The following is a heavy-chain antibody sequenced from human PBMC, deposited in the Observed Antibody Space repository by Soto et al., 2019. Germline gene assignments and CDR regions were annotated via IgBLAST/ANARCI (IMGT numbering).Heavy chain of an antibody. CDR1: GFTFSSYG. CDR2: IWYDGSNK. J-gene: IGHJ4*02. V-gene: IGHV3-33*01. CDR3: ARGGDGYNGFDY. D-gene: IGHD5-12*01. Sequence: QVQLVESGGVVVQPGRSLRLSCAASGFTFSSYGMHWVRQAPGKGLEWVAVIWYDGSNKYYADSVKGRFTISTDNSKNTLYMQMNSLRAEDTAVYYCARGGDGYNGFDYWGQGTLVTVSS.